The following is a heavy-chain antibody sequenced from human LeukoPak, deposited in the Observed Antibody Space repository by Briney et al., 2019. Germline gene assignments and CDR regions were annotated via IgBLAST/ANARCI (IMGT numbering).Heavy chain of an antibody. D-gene: IGHD3-22*01. CDR2: SIPIFGTA. CDR3: ATGGRYYDRPGFDI. Sequence: GASVMVSCKAAGRSFSSYDISRVRQAPGQWLEWMGGSIPIFGTANYAQKFQGRVTMTEDTSTDTAYMELSSLRSEDTAVYYCATGGRYYDRPGFDIWGQGTMVTVSS. J-gene: IGHJ3*02. CDR1: GRSFSSYD. V-gene: IGHV1-69*06.